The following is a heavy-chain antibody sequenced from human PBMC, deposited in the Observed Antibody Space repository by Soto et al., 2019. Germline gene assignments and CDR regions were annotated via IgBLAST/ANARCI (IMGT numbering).Heavy chain of an antibody. V-gene: IGHV3-21*01. D-gene: IGHD1-7*01. J-gene: IGHJ5*02. Sequence: EVQLVESGGGLVKPGGSLRLSCAAPGFTFKSDSMNWVRQAPGKGLEWVSSISGSSSYIYYADSVKGRFTISRDNAKNSLYLQMNSLRAEDTAVYYCAREGRRGITGTTGWFDPWGQGTLVTVSS. CDR3: AREGRRGITGTTGWFDP. CDR1: GFTFKSDS. CDR2: ISGSSSYI.